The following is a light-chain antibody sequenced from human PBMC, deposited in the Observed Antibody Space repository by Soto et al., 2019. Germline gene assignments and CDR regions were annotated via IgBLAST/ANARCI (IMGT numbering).Light chain of an antibody. CDR2: GNS. Sequence: QSVLTQPPSVSGAPGQRVTISCTGSSSNIGAGYDVHWYQQLPGTAPKLLIYGNSNRPSGVPDRFSGSKSGTSPSLAITGLKGEDGADYNAQSYHTSLSPVLFGGGTKLTVL. V-gene: IGLV1-40*01. CDR3: QSYHTSLSPVL. CDR1: SSNIGAGYD. J-gene: IGLJ2*01.